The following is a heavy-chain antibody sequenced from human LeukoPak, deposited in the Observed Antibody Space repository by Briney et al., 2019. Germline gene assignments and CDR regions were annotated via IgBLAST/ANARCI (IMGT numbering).Heavy chain of an antibody. J-gene: IGHJ3*02. V-gene: IGHV1-46*01. CDR1: GYTFTSYY. CDR3: ARGGPPVGLKEINYDFWSGYLNDAFDI. Sequence: GASVKVSCKASGYTFTSYYMHWVRQAPGQGLEWMGIINPSGGSTSYAQEFQGRVTMTRDTSTSTVYMELRSLRSEDTAVYYCARGGPPVGLKEINYDFWSGYLNDAFDIWGQGTMVTVSS. D-gene: IGHD3-3*01. CDR2: INPSGGST.